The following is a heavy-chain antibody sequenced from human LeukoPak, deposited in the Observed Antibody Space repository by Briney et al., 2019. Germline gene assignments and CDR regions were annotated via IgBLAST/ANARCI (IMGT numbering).Heavy chain of an antibody. D-gene: IGHD4-23*01. CDR3: ARGLRWPDF. CDR2: IKPDGSAK. V-gene: IGHV3-7*03. J-gene: IGHJ4*02. CDR1: GLTFNIDW. Sequence: GGSLRLSCATSGLTFNIDWMNWVRQAPGKGLEWVANIKPDGSAKSYVDSVRGRFTISRGNAKESLFLQMNSLRADDTAVYYCARGLRWPDFWGQGTLVTVSS.